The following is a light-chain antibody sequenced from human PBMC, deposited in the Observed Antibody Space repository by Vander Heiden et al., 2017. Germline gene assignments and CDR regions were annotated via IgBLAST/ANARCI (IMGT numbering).Light chain of an antibody. V-gene: IGLV3-25*03. CDR1: ALPKQY. CDR2: KDS. Sequence: SYELTHPPPVSASPGQTARITCSGDALPKQYAYWYQQKPGQAPVLVIYKDSERPSGIPERFSGSSSGTTVTLTISGVQAEDEADYYCQSADSSGTYVVFGGGTKLTVL. J-gene: IGLJ2*01. CDR3: QSADSSGTYVV.